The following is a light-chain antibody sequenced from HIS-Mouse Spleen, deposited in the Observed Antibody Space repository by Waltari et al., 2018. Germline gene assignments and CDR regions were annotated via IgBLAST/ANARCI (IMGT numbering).Light chain of an antibody. CDR3: QKYNSAPRT. Sequence: DIQMTQSPSSLSASVGDRVTITCRASQGISNYLAWYQQNTGKVPKLLIYAASTLQSGGPSRFSGSGSVTDFTLTISSLQPEDVATYYCQKYNSAPRTFGQGTKVEIK. V-gene: IGKV1-27*01. CDR1: QGISNY. J-gene: IGKJ1*01. CDR2: AAS.